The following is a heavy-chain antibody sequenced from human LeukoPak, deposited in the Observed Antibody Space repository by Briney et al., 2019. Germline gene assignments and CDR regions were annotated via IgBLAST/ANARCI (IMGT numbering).Heavy chain of an antibody. J-gene: IGHJ3*02. CDR1: GYTFIRYG. CDR3: ARDPCTGGSCHDALDM. Sequence: ASVKVSCKASGYTFIRYGISWVRQAPGQGLEWMGWISPYNDNTNYAQRLQGRVTMTTDTSTSTAYMELRSLRSDDTAVYYCARDPCTGGSCHDALDMWGQATMLTVSS. V-gene: IGHV1-18*01. CDR2: ISPYNDNT. D-gene: IGHD2-15*01.